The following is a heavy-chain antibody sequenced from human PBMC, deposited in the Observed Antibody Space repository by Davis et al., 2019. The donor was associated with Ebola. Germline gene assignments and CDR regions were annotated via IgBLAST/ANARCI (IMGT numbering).Heavy chain of an antibody. CDR3: ARGREQLELYFDY. CDR1: GGSVSSGSYH. CDR2: ISYSGST. Sequence: PSETLSLTCSVSGGSVSSGSYHWRWIRQPPGRGLEWIGCISYSGSTNYNPSLKSRVTISVDTSKNQFSLKLSSVTAADTAVYYCARGREQLELYFDYWGQGTLVTVSS. D-gene: IGHD1-7*01. V-gene: IGHV4-61*01. J-gene: IGHJ4*02.